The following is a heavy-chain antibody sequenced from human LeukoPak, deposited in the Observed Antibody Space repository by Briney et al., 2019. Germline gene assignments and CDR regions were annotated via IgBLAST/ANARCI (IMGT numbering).Heavy chain of an antibody. J-gene: IGHJ4*02. CDR2: INPNSGGT. Sequence: ASVKVSCKASGYTFTGYYMHWVRQAPGQGLEWMGWINPNSGGTNYAQKFQGRVTMTRDTSISTAYMELSRLRSDDTAVYYCAREGGSGSYYKSLFDYWGQGTLVTVSS. D-gene: IGHD3-10*01. CDR3: AREGGSGSYYKSLFDY. V-gene: IGHV1-2*02. CDR1: GYTFTGYY.